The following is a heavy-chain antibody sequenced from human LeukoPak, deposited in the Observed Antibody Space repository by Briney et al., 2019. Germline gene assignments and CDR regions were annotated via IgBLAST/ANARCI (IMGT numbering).Heavy chain of an antibody. CDR3: ARFETTVTTNAFDI. CDR1: GFTFSSYS. CDR2: ITSSSSNI. J-gene: IGHJ3*02. V-gene: IGHV3-21*01. D-gene: IGHD4-17*01. Sequence: GGSLSLSCAASGFTFSSYSMNWVRQAPGKGLEWVSSITSSSSNIYYADSVKGRFTISRDNAKNSLYLQMNSLRVEDTAVYYCARFETTVTTNAFDIWGQGTMVTVSS.